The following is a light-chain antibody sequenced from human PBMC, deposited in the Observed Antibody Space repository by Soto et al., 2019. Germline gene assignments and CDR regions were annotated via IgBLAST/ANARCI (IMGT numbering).Light chain of an antibody. CDR1: QSVWSSL. V-gene: IGKV3-20*01. CDR2: GAS. Sequence: ETVLTQSPGTLSLSPGERATLSCRASQSVWSSLLAWYRHKPGQTPRLLIYGASSRATGIPDRFSGSGSGTDFTLTISRLEPEDFAVYYCQQYGSPWTFGQGTKVEIK. CDR3: QQYGSPWT. J-gene: IGKJ1*01.